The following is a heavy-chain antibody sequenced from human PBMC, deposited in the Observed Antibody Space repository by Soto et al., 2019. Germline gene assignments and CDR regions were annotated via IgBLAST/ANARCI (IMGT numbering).Heavy chain of an antibody. CDR1: GGSFSGYY. CDR3: ARGVRGVATTQAGYYYYYGMDV. Sequence: QVQLQQWGAGLLKPSETLSLTCAVYGGSFSGYYWSWIRQPPGKGLEWMGEINHSGSNNYNPSLKSRVTISVDTSKNQFSLKLSSVTAADTAVYYCARGVRGVATTQAGYYYYYGMDVWGQGTTVTVSS. CDR2: INHSGSN. V-gene: IGHV4-34*01. D-gene: IGHD5-12*01. J-gene: IGHJ6*02.